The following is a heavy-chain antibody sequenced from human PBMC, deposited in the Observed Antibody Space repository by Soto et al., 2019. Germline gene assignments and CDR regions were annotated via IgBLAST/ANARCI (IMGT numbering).Heavy chain of an antibody. Sequence: GGSLRLSRAASGVTFRSYAMSWVRQAPGKGLEWVSGISGSGISTHYADSVKGRFTVSRDNSKNTLYLQMNSLRAEDTAVYNCAKEPVGPDWYFDLWGRGTLVTVSS. CDR2: ISGSGIST. CDR1: GVTFRSYA. CDR3: AKEPVGPDWYFDL. J-gene: IGHJ2*01. V-gene: IGHV3-23*01.